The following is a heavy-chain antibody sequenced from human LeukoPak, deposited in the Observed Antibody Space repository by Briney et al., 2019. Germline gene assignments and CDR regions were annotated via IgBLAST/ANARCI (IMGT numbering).Heavy chain of an antibody. CDR2: ISGSGGST. J-gene: IGHJ6*02. V-gene: IGHV3-23*01. Sequence: GGSLRLSCAASGFTFSSYAMSWVRQAPGKGLEWVSAISGSGGSTYYADSVKGRFTISRDNSKNTLYLQMNSLRAEDTAVYYCAEGYGAGFGSGTTNYYYYGMDVWGQGTTVTVSS. D-gene: IGHD3-10*01. CDR1: GFTFSSYA. CDR3: AEGYGAGFGSGTTNYYYYGMDV.